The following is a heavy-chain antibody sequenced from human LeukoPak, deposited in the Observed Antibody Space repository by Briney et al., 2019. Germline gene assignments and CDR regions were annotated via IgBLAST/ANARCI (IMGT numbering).Heavy chain of an antibody. Sequence: SETLSLTCAVYGGSFSGYFWTWIRQPPGKGLEWIGYVFYSGRTDHNPSLKSRLTISVDTSKNQFSLKLSSVTAADTAVCYCARTRGVPYGDYLNDYWGQGTLVTVSS. J-gene: IGHJ4*02. V-gene: IGHV4-59*01. CDR2: VFYSGRT. D-gene: IGHD4-17*01. CDR3: ARTRGVPYGDYLNDY. CDR1: GGSFSGYF.